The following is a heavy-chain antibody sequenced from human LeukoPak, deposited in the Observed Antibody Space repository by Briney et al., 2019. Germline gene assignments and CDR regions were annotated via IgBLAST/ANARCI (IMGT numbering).Heavy chain of an antibody. CDR1: GYSISSGYY. CDR2: IYHSGST. CDR3: ARSAAAAQRAFDY. J-gene: IGHJ4*02. Sequence: PSETLSLTCTVSGYSISSGYYWGWIRQPPGKGLEWIGSIYHSGSTNYNPSLKSRVTISVDTSKNQFSLKLSSVTAADTAVYYCARSAAAAQRAFDYWGQGTLVTVSS. D-gene: IGHD6-13*01. V-gene: IGHV4-38-2*02.